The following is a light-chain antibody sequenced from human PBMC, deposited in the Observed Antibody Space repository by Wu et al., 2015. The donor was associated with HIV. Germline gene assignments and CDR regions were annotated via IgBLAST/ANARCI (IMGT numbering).Light chain of an antibody. CDR3: HQYGSSPQT. CDR2: GVS. V-gene: IGKV3-20*01. CDR1: RDVSSTY. J-gene: IGKJ1*01. Sequence: EIVLTQSPGTLSLSPGERATLSCRATRDVSSTYLGWYQQKPGQAPRLLIYGVSSRATGIPDRFSGSGSGTDFTLTISRPEPEDFAVYYCHQYGSSPQTFGQGTKVEIK.